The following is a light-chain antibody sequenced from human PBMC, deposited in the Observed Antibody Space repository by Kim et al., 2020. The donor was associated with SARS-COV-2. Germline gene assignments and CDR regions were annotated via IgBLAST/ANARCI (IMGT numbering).Light chain of an antibody. Sequence: EIVMTQSPATLSVSPGERATLSCRASQSVSNNLAWYQQKPGQAPRLLIYGASTRATDIPARFSGSGSGTEFTLTITSLQSEDFAVYYCQQYNNWPPYTFGQGTKVDIK. J-gene: IGKJ2*01. CDR2: GAS. V-gene: IGKV3-15*01. CDR3: QQYNNWPPYT. CDR1: QSVSNN.